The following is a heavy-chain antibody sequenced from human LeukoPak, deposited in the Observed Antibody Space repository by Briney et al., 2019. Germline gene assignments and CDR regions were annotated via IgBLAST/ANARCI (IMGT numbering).Heavy chain of an antibody. D-gene: IGHD6-6*01. J-gene: IGHJ4*02. Sequence: GGSLRLSCAASGFTFSSYGMHWVRQAPRKGLEWVAVIWNDGSNNYYADSVKGRITISRDNSKNTLYLQMNSLRAEDTAVYYCARERYSSSSDCLDYWGQGTLVTVPS. V-gene: IGHV3-33*01. CDR1: GFTFSSYG. CDR3: ARERYSSSSDCLDY. CDR2: IWNDGSNN.